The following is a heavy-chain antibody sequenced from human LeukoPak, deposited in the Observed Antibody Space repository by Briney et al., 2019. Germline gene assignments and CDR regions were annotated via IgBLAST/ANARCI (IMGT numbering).Heavy chain of an antibody. CDR2: IRYDGSNK. CDR3: AKDPSIAAAVDYDYYFDY. D-gene: IGHD6-13*01. CDR1: GFTFSSYE. V-gene: IGHV3-30*02. J-gene: IGHJ4*02. Sequence: PGGSLRLSCAASGFTFSSYEMNWVRQAPGKGLEWVAFIRYDGSNKYYADSVKGRFTISRDNSKNTLYLQMNSLRAEDTAVYYCAKDPSIAAAVDYDYYFDYWGQGTLVTVSS.